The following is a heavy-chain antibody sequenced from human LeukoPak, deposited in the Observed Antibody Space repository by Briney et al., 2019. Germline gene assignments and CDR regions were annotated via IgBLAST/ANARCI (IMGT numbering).Heavy chain of an antibody. J-gene: IGHJ4*02. CDR1: GYTFTGYY. Sequence: ASVKVSCKASGYTFTGYYMHWVRQAPGQGLEWMGWINPNSGGTNYAQKFQGRATMTRDTSISTAYMELSRLRSDDTAVYYCARVAGTGEAIEYWGQGTLVTVSS. V-gene: IGHV1-2*02. D-gene: IGHD6-19*01. CDR2: INPNSGGT. CDR3: ARVAGTGEAIEY.